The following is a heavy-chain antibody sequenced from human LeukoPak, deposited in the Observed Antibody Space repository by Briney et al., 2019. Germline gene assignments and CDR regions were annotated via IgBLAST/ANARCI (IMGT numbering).Heavy chain of an antibody. V-gene: IGHV3-30*04. J-gene: IGHJ4*02. D-gene: IGHD6-19*01. CDR1: GFTFSSYA. Sequence: GRSLRLSCAASGFTFSSYAMHWVRQAPGKGLEWVAVISYDGSNKYYADPVKGRFTISRDNSKNTLYLQMNSLRAEDTAVYYCARDPYTLLAVGGLFDYWGQGTLVTVSS. CDR2: ISYDGSNK. CDR3: ARDPYTLLAVGGLFDY.